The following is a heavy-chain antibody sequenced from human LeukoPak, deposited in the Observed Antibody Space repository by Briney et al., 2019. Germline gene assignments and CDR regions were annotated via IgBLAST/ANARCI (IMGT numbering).Heavy chain of an antibody. D-gene: IGHD3-22*01. V-gene: IGHV4-39*07. CDR1: GGSISSSSYY. CDR2: IYYSGST. J-gene: IGHJ4*02. CDR3: ARKDSSGLPH. Sequence: PSETLSLTCTVSGGSISSSSYYWGWIRQPPGKGLEWIGSIYYSGSTYYNPSLKSRVTISVDTSKNQFSLKLSSVTAADTAIYYCARKDSSGLPHWGQGTLVTVSS.